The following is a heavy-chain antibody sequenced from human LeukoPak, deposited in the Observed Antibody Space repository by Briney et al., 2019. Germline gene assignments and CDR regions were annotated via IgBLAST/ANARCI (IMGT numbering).Heavy chain of an antibody. D-gene: IGHD2-21*01. CDR3: ARGPYCGGDCYFAY. J-gene: IGHJ4*02. V-gene: IGHV4-4*07. CDR1: SGSISSYY. CDR2: IYTSGTT. Sequence: SETLSLTCTVSSGSISSYYWSWIRQPAGKGLEWIGRIYTSGTTNYNPPLKSRVTMSVDTSWNQFSLKLSSVTAADTAVYYCARGPYCGGDCYFAYWGQGTLVTVSS.